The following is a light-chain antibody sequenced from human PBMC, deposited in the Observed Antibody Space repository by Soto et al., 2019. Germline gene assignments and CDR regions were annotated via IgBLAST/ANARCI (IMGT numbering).Light chain of an antibody. Sequence: EIVLAQSPATLSFSPGERATLSCRASQSVSSYLAWYQQKPGQAPRLLIYDASNRATGIPARFSGSGFGTEFTLTISRLQSEDFAVYYCQQYKNWPLFGQGTRLEI. CDR2: DAS. V-gene: IGKV3-11*01. CDR3: QQYKNWPL. CDR1: QSVSSY. J-gene: IGKJ5*01.